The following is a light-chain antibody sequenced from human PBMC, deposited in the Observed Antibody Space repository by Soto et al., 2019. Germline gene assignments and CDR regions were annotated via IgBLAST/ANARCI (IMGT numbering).Light chain of an antibody. Sequence: EILLTQSPVTLSLSPGERATLSCRASQSVSSSYLAWYQQKPGQAPRRLIYGASTRATGIPARFSGSGSGTEFTLTISSLQSEDFATYYCQQYYSYPTFGQGTRLEIK. J-gene: IGKJ5*01. V-gene: IGKV3-15*01. CDR2: GAS. CDR3: QQYYSYPT. CDR1: QSVSSSY.